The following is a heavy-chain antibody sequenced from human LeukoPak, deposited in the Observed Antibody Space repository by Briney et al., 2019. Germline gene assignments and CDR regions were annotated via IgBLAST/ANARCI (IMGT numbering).Heavy chain of an antibody. CDR3: ARRILTGYNGPNWFNP. Sequence: PGGSLRLSCAASGFTFSDYYMSWIRQAPGKGLEWVSYISSSGSTIYYADSVKGRFTISRDNAKNSLYLQMNSLRAEDTAVYYWARRILTGYNGPNWFNPWAQGTRFTVPS. CDR1: GFTFSDYY. D-gene: IGHD3-9*01. J-gene: IGHJ5*02. CDR2: ISSSGSTI. V-gene: IGHV3-11*01.